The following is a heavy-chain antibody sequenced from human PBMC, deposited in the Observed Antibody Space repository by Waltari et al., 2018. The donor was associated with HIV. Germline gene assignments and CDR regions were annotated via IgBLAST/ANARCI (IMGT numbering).Heavy chain of an antibody. CDR3: ARIRDGIRVYGSGYYFDY. CDR2: IFSSDEK. J-gene: IGHJ4*02. CDR1: GFSLSNARMG. Sequence: QVTLKESGPVLVKPTETLTLTCTVSGFSLSNARMGVSWIRQPPGKALEWLAHIFSSDEKSYSTSLKSRLTISKDTSKSQVVLTMTNMDRVDTATYYCARIRDGIRVYGSGYYFDYWGQGTLVTVSS. D-gene: IGHD3-10*01. V-gene: IGHV2-26*01.